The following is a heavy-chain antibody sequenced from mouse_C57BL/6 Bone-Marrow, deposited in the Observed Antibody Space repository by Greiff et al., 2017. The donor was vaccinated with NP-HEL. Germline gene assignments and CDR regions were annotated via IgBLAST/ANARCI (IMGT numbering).Heavy chain of an antibody. V-gene: IGHV7-1*01. D-gene: IGHD2-2*01. CDR1: GFTFSDFY. J-gene: IGHJ3*01. Sequence: EVNVVESGGGLVQSGRSLRLSCATSGFTFSDFYMEWVRQAPGKGLEWIAASRNKANDYTTEYSASVKGRFIVSRDNSQSILYLQMNALRAEDTAIYYCARDYYGYGFWFAYWGQGTLVTVSA. CDR2: SRNKANDYTT. CDR3: ARDYYGYGFWFAY.